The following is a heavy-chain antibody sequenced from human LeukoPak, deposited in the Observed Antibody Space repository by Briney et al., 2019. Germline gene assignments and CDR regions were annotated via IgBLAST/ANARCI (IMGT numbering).Heavy chain of an antibody. Sequence: GGSLRLSCAASGFTFSHYAMHWVRQAPGKGLEWVAVIFYDGSIPYYADSVKGRFTISRDNAWNTLYLQMNSLRAEDTAVYYCARDATYDSSGYYFDYWGQGTLVTVSS. D-gene: IGHD3-22*01. V-gene: IGHV3-30*04. CDR3: ARDATYDSSGYYFDY. J-gene: IGHJ4*02. CDR1: GFTFSHYA. CDR2: IFYDGSIP.